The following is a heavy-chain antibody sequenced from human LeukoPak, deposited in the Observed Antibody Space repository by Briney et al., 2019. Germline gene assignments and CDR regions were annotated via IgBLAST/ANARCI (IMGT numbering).Heavy chain of an antibody. CDR2: IYTGGST. CDR1: GGSINSYF. CDR3: ARGVYYYDSSGYPHPMFDP. J-gene: IGHJ5*02. Sequence: SETLSLTCTVSGGSINSYFWTWIRQPAGKGLEWIGRIYTGGSTNYNPSLKSRVTMSVDTFKNQFSLKLSSVTAADTAVYYCARGVYYYDSSGYPHPMFDPWGQGTLVTVSS. V-gene: IGHV4-4*07. D-gene: IGHD3-22*01.